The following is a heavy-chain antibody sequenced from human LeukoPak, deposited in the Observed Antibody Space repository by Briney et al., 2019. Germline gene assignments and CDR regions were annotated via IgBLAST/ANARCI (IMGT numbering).Heavy chain of an antibody. CDR2: IKQDGSEK. J-gene: IGHJ6*03. D-gene: IGHD5-24*01. Sequence: QTGGSLRLSCAASGFTFSSYWMSWVRQAPGKGLEWVANIKQDGSEKYYVDSVKGRFTISRDNAKNSLYLQMNSLRAEDTAVYYCARAEMATTPYYYYYMDVWGKGTTVTVSS. CDR3: ARAEMATTPYYYYYMDV. CDR1: GFTFSSYW. V-gene: IGHV3-7*01.